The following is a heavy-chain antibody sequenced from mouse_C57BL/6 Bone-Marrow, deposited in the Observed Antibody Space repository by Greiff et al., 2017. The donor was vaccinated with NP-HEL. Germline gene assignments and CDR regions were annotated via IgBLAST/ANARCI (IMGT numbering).Heavy chain of an antibody. Sequence: DVKLVESGGGLVQPGGSLKLSCAASGFTFSDYGMAWVRQAPRKGPEWVAFISNLAYSIYSADTVTGRFTISREQAKNTLYLEMSSLRSEDTAMYDCARHGNDYWFDYWGQGTLVTVSA. V-gene: IGHV5-15*01. CDR1: GFTFSDYG. CDR2: ISNLAYSI. D-gene: IGHD2-4*01. CDR3: ARHGNDYWFDY. J-gene: IGHJ3*01.